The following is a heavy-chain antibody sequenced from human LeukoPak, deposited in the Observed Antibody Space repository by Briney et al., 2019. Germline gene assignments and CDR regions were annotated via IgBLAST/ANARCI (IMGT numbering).Heavy chain of an antibody. J-gene: IGHJ5*02. D-gene: IGHD3-22*01. Sequence: PGGSLRLSCAASGFAFSSYNMNWVRQAPGKGLEWISYIGSSGSPTHYADSVGGRFTISRDNAKNSLYLQMNSLRAEDTAVYYCAKARNYYDSSGYYPNNWFDPWGQGTLVTVSS. CDR2: IGSSGSPT. CDR1: GFAFSSYN. V-gene: IGHV3-48*01. CDR3: AKARNYYDSSGYYPNNWFDP.